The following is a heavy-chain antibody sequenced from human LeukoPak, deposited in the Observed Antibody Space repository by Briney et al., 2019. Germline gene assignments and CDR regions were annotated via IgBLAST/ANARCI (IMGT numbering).Heavy chain of an antibody. CDR3: ARTRAGDFWSGYYGIDY. V-gene: IGHV1-18*01. J-gene: IGHJ4*02. CDR1: GYTFNSYV. CDR2: INTYNGNT. Sequence: ASVKVSCKASGYTFNSYVISWVRQAPGQGLEWMGWINTYNGNTNYAQKVQGRVTMTTDTSTSTAYMALRSLRSDDRAMYYCARTRAGDFWSGYYGIDYWGQGTLVTVSS. D-gene: IGHD3-3*01.